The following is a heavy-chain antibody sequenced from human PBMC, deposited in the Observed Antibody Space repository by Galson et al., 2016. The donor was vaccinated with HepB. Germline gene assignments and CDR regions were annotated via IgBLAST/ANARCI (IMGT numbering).Heavy chain of an antibody. Sequence: SGAEVKKPGESLKISCKASGYTFTNYWIGWVRQMPGKGLEWVATISGTGATTYYADSVKGRFTISRDNSENTLSLQMNSLRAEDTAVYYCAKDPVSYGYDLMTCFDFGGEGTLVSVSS. V-gene: IGHV3-23*01. D-gene: IGHD3-16*01. CDR3: AKDPVSYGYDLMTCFDF. CDR2: ISGTGATT. CDR1: GYTFTNYW. J-gene: IGHJ4*02.